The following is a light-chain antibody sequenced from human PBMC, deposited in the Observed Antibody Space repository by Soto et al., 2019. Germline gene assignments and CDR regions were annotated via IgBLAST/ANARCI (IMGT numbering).Light chain of an antibody. CDR3: QQYKNWPPLT. V-gene: IGKV3-15*01. CDR1: QSVGSA. J-gene: IGKJ4*01. CDR2: GAS. Sequence: EIAMTQSPATLSVSPGETATLSCRASQSVGSAVAWYRHKPGQAPRLLIVGASIRATGVPGRFSGGGSGTEFTLTISSLQSEDFAVYYCQQYKNWPPLTFGGGTTVEIK.